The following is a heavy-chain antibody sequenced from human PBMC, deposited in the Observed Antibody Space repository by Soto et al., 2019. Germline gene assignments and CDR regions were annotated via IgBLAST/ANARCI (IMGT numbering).Heavy chain of an antibody. J-gene: IGHJ4*02. V-gene: IGHV3-23*01. CDR3: AKERSSGWSFDY. D-gene: IGHD6-19*01. CDR2: ISGSGDST. Sequence: EVQLLESGGGLVQPGGSLRLSCAASGFTFSTYAMNWVRQAPGKGLEWVSGISGSGDSTYYADSVKGRFTVSRDNSKNTLYLQMNSLRAEDTAVFYCAKERSSGWSFDYWGPGTLVTVSS. CDR1: GFTFSTYA.